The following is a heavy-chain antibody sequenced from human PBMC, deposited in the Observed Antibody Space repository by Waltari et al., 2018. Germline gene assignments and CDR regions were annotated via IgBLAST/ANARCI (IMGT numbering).Heavy chain of an antibody. J-gene: IGHJ5*02. Sequence: QVQLQESGPGLVTPSETLSLTCDVSGYSISSGYYWGWIRQPPEKGLEWIGSIYHSGSTYYNPSLKSRVTISIDTSKNQFSLRLSSVTAADTAVYYCARAHSGSYSYVNWFDPWGQGTLVTVSS. CDR3: ARAHSGSYSYVNWFDP. CDR2: IYHSGST. D-gene: IGHD1-26*01. CDR1: GYSISSGYY. V-gene: IGHV4-38-2*01.